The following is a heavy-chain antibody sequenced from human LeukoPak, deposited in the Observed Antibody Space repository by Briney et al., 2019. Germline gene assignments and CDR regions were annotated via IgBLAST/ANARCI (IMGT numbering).Heavy chain of an antibody. CDR1: GFTFSSYE. J-gene: IGHJ4*02. CDR3: AREDYSSGCSWGVDY. V-gene: IGHV3-48*03. CDR2: ISSSGSTI. D-gene: IGHD6-19*01. Sequence: PGGSLRLSCAASGFTFSSYEMNWVRQAPGKGLKWVSYISSSGSTIYYADSVKGRFTISRDNAKNSLYLQMNSLRAEDTAVYYCAREDYSSGCSWGVDYWGQGTLVTVSS.